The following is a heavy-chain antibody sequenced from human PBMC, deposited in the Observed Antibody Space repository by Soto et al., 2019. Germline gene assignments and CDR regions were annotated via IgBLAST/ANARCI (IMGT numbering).Heavy chain of an antibody. J-gene: IGHJ4*02. CDR2: ISYDGSNK. V-gene: IGHV3-30-3*01. Sequence: QVQLVESGGGVVQPGRSLRLSCAASGFTFSSYAMHWVRQAPGMGLEWVAVISYDGSNKYYADSVKGRFTISRDNSKNTLYLQMNSLRAEDTAVYYCATPFPTVVGATTGYWGQGTLVTVSS. CDR1: GFTFSSYA. D-gene: IGHD1-26*01. CDR3: ATPFPTVVGATTGY.